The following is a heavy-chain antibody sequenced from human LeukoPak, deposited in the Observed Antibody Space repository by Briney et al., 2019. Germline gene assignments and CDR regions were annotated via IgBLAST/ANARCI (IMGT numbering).Heavy chain of an antibody. V-gene: IGHV4-34*01. Sequence: SETLSLTCAVYGGSFTDYFWSWIRQPPEKGLQWIGEINHSGSTNYNPSLKSRVTISVDTSKNQFSLKLSSVTAADTAVYYCARLPVGEYYYYYMDVWGKGTTVTVSS. D-gene: IGHD3-16*01. J-gene: IGHJ6*03. CDR3: ARLPVGEYYYYYMDV. CDR2: INHSGST. CDR1: GGSFTDYF.